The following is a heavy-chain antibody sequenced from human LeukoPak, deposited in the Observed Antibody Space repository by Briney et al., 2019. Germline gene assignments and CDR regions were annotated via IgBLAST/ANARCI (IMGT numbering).Heavy chain of an antibody. CDR3: ARDPGGATQTGGDY. J-gene: IGHJ4*02. CDR2: IKQDGSEK. V-gene: IGHV3-7*01. D-gene: IGHD1-26*01. Sequence: GGSLRLSCAASGFTFSSYWMSWVRQAPGKGLERVANIKQDGSEKYYVDSVKGRFTISRDNAKNSLYLQMNSLRAEDTAVYYCARDPGGATQTGGDYWGQGTLVTVSS. CDR1: GFTFSSYW.